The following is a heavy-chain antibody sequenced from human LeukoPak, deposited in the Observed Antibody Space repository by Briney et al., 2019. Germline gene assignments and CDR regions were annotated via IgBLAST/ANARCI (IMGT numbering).Heavy chain of an antibody. CDR2: ITDSGGIT. CDR1: GFTFSSYA. Sequence: HSGGSLRLSCAASGFTFSSYAMTWVRQAPGKGLEWVSTITDSGGITYFADSVKGRFTISRDNSKNTLHMQMNSLRAEDTAIYYCAKDASRRASGVILDVWGQGTMVTVSS. J-gene: IGHJ3*01. CDR3: AKDASRRASGVILDV. V-gene: IGHV3-23*01. D-gene: IGHD3-10*01.